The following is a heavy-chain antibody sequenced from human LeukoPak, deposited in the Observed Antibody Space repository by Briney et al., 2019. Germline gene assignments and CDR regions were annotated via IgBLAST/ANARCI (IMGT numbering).Heavy chain of an antibody. CDR1: GGSISSSSSY. CDR3: ARRDSSGGNPVLDY. D-gene: IGHD4-23*01. J-gene: IGHJ4*02. CDR2: VFHSGTT. Sequence: SETLSLTCSVSGGSISSSSSYWGWIRQPPGKGLEWLGSVFHSGTTYYNPSLKSRITISVDTSKNQFSLRLTSVTAADTAVYYCARRDSSGGNPVLDYWGQGTLVTVSS. V-gene: IGHV4-39*01.